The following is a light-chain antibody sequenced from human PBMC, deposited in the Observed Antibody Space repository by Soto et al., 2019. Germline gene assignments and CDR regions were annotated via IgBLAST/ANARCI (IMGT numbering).Light chain of an antibody. CDR1: SSNIGNNY. CDR2: DNS. J-gene: IGLJ2*01. CDR3: GTWDSSLSAGV. Sequence: QSVLTKPPSVSAAPGQKVTISCSGSSSNIGNNYVSWYQQLPGTAPKLLIYDNSKRPSVIPDRFSGSKSGTSATLGITGLQTGDEADYYCGTWDSSLSAGVFGGGTKLTVL. V-gene: IGLV1-51*01.